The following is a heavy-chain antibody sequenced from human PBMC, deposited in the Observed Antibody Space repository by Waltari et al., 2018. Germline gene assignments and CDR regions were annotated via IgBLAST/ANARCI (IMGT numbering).Heavy chain of an antibody. D-gene: IGHD1-26*01. CDR3: SAGTVY. V-gene: IGHV3-74*01. CDR1: GFTFTSYW. J-gene: IGHJ4*02. Sequence: EVQLVESGGGLVQPGGSMRLSCAASGFTFTSYWMHWVRQAPGKGLVWLSLITGDGSTTSYGDSVKGRFTISRDNAKNTLYLQMNSLRAEDTAVYYCSAGTVYWGQGILVTVSS. CDR2: ITGDGSTT.